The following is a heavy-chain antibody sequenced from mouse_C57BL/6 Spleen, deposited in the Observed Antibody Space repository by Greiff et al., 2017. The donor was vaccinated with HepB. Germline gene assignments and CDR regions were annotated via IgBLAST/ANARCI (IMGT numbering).Heavy chain of an antibody. Sequence: VQLQQPGTELVKPGASVKLSCKASGYTFTSYWMHWVKQRPGQGLEWIGNINPSNGGTNYNEKFKSKATLTVDKSASTAYMQLSSLTSEDSAVYYCARSHYYGSRYLGYFDVWGTGTTVTVSS. J-gene: IGHJ1*03. D-gene: IGHD1-1*01. CDR3: ARSHYYGSRYLGYFDV. CDR1: GYTFTSYW. CDR2: INPSNGGT. V-gene: IGHV1-53*01.